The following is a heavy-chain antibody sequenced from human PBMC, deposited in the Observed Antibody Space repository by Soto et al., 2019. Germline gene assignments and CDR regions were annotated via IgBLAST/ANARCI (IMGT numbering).Heavy chain of an antibody. Sequence: ASVKVSCKAPGYTFTSYYMHWVRQASGQGLEWMGIINPSGGSTSYAQKFQGRVTMTRDTSTSTVYMELSSLRSEDTAVYYCARGDCSSTSCYSGYYYGLDVWGQGTTVTVSS. D-gene: IGHD2-2*02. V-gene: IGHV1-46*01. CDR3: ARGDCSSTSCYSGYYYGLDV. CDR1: GYTFTSYY. J-gene: IGHJ6*02. CDR2: INPSGGST.